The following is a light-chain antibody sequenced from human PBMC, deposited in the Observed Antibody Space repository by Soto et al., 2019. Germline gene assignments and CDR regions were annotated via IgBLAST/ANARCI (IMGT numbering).Light chain of an antibody. CDR3: QQEVP. Sequence: EIVLTQSPATLSLSPGERATLSCRASQSVSSYLAWYQQKTGKAPKLLIYDASNRCIGIPARFSGSGSGTDFTLTTSSLEPEDFAVYYCQQEVPFGRGTKVYI. V-gene: IGKV3-11*01. CDR2: DAS. J-gene: IGKJ3*01. CDR1: QSVSSY.